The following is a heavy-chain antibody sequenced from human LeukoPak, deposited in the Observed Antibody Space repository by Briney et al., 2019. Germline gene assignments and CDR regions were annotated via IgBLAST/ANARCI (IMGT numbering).Heavy chain of an antibody. J-gene: IGHJ4*02. D-gene: IGHD5-18*01. Sequence: GASVKVSCKASGYTFTGYYMHWVRQAPGQRLEWMGRINPNSGGTNYAQKFQGRVTMTRDTSISTAYMELSRLRSDDTAVYYCARLPRSGYSYGSDYWGQGTLVTVSS. CDR2: INPNSGGT. CDR3: ARLPRSGYSYGSDY. CDR1: GYTFTGYY. V-gene: IGHV1-2*06.